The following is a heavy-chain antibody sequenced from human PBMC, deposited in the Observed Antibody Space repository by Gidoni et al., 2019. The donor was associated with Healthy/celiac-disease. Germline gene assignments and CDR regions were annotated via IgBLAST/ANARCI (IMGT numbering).Heavy chain of an antibody. CDR3: ARVLYCSGGSCYSDYYYGMDV. J-gene: IGHJ6*02. CDR1: GYTFTGYY. CDR2: INPNSGGT. D-gene: IGHD2-15*01. V-gene: IGHV1-2*06. Sequence: QVQLVQSGAEVKKPGASVTVSCKASGYTFTGYYMHWVRQAPGQGLEWMGRINPNSGGTNYAQKFQGRVTMTRDTSISTAYMELSRLRSDDTAVYYCARVLYCSGGSCYSDYYYGMDVWGQGTTVTVSS.